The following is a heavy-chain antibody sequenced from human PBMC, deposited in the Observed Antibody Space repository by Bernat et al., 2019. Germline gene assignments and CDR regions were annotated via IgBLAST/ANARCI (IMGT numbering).Heavy chain of an antibody. CDR2: VRYDGSNN. J-gene: IGHJ6*01. CDR3: AKDHPYGMDV. Sequence: QVQLVESGGGVVQPGGSLRLSCAASGFTFSDYGMHWVRQAPGKGLEWVAFVRYDGSNNYYAESVKGRFTISRDNSKNTLYLQMNSLRPEDTAVYYCAKDHPYGMDVWGQGTTVTVSS. V-gene: IGHV3-30*02. CDR1: GFTFSDYG.